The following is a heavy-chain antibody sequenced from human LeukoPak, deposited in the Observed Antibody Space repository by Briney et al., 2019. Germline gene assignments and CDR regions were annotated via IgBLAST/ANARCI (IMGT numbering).Heavy chain of an antibody. V-gene: IGHV3-74*01. J-gene: IGHJ4*02. Sequence: GGSLRLSCAASGFTFSSYWIHWVRQAPGKGLVWVSRINGDGSTTNYADSVKGRFTISRDNSKNTLYLQMNSLRAEDTAVYYCAKGCVGTGCSGEIDYWGQGTLVTVSS. CDR3: AKGCVGTGCSGEIDY. CDR1: GFTFSSYW. CDR2: INGDGSTT. D-gene: IGHD2-2*01.